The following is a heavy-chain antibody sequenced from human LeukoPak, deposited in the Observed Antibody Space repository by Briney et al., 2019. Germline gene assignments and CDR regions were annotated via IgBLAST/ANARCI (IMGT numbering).Heavy chain of an antibody. V-gene: IGHV1-8*01. Sequence: ASVKVSCKASGYTFTSYDINWVRQATGQGLEWMGWMNPNSGNTGYAQKFQGRVTMTRNTSISTAYMELSSLRSEDTAVYYCARKNPSLRYFLLWGQGTLVTVSS. J-gene: IGHJ4*02. D-gene: IGHD3-9*01. CDR1: GYTFTSYD. CDR3: ARKNPSLRYFLL. CDR2: MNPNSGNT.